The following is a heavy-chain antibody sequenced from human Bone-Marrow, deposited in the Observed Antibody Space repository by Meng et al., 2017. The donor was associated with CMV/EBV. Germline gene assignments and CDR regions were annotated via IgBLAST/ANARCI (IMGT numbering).Heavy chain of an antibody. CDR1: GGTVSSYA. CDR3: ARAGYGGNSPVDY. D-gene: IGHD4-23*01. J-gene: IGHJ4*02. CDR2: IIPIFGTA. V-gene: IGHV1-69*05. Sequence: KASGGTVSSYAISWVRQAPRQGLEWRGGIIPIFGTANYAQKFQGRVTITTDESTSTDYMELSSLRSEDTAVYYCARAGYGGNSPVDYWGQGTMVTVSS.